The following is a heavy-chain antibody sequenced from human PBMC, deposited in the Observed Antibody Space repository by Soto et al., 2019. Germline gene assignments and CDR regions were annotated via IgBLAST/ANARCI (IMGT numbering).Heavy chain of an antibody. CDR1: GFTFSSYA. CDR2: ISGSGGST. J-gene: IGHJ5*02. D-gene: IGHD3-22*01. CDR3: ANDYYDSSGYYPPWFDP. Sequence: PGGSPRLSCAASGFTFSSYAMSWVRQAPGKGLELVSAISGSGGSTYYADSVKGRFTISRDNSKNTLYLQMNSLRAEDTAVYYCANDYYDSSGYYPPWFDPWGQGTLVTVSS. V-gene: IGHV3-23*01.